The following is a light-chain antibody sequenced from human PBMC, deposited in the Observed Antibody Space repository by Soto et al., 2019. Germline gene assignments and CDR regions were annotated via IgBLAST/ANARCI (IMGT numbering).Light chain of an antibody. V-gene: IGKV3-20*01. CDR1: QSVSNNY. CDR3: QQYGSSGT. CDR2: GAS. J-gene: IGKJ1*01. Sequence: EIVLTQSPGTLSLSPWERATLSCRASQSVSNNYLAWYQQKPGQAPRLLIYGASNRATGIPDRFSGSGSGTDFTLTISSLEPADFALYYCQQYGSSGTFGQGTKVEIK.